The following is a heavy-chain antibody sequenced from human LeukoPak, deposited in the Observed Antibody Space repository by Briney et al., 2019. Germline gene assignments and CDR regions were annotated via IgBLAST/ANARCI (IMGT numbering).Heavy chain of an antibody. D-gene: IGHD3-22*01. Sequence: GGSLRLSCAASGFTFSSYGMHWVRQAPGKGLEWVSIIWYDGSNEYYADSVKGRFTISRDNSKNTLYLQMNSLRAADTAVYYCARDRANYYDSSGYNDYWGQGTLVTVSS. V-gene: IGHV3-33*01. CDR1: GFTFSSYG. CDR2: IWYDGSNE. J-gene: IGHJ4*02. CDR3: ARDRANYYDSSGYNDY.